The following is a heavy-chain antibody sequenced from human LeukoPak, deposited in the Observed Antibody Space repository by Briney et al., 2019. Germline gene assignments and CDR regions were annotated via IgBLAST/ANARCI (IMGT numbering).Heavy chain of an antibody. CDR2: ISFNSGHI. V-gene: IGHV3-9*01. J-gene: IGHJ4*02. CDR3: AKDMSGSSWYYFDT. Sequence: GGSLRLSCTAFGFTFDAYAMHWVRQVPGKGLEWVSGISFNSGHISYADSVKGRFTIFRDNAKTSVYLQMSSLTAEDTALYYCAKDMSGSSWYYFDTWGQGTLVTVSS. CDR1: GFTFDAYA. D-gene: IGHD6-13*01.